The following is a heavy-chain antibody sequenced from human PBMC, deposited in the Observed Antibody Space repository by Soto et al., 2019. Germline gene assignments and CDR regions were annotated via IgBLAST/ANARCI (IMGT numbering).Heavy chain of an antibody. Sequence: SETLSLTCTVSGGSISSSSYYCGWIRQPPGKGLEWIGSIYYSGSTYYNPSLKSRVTISVDTSKNQFSLKLSSVTAADTAVYYCARPRGGAAARQNGMDVWGQGTTVTVSS. CDR3: ARPRGGAAARQNGMDV. CDR2: IYYSGST. V-gene: IGHV4-39*01. CDR1: GGSISSSSYY. J-gene: IGHJ6*02. D-gene: IGHD6-6*01.